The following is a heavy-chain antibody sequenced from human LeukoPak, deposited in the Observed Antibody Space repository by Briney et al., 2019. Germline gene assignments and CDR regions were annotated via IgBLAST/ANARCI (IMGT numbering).Heavy chain of an antibody. CDR2: TYYTGPT. V-gene: IGHV4-39*07. CDR3: ARGPVDLTGSDVFDI. D-gene: IGHD3-9*01. Sequence: SETLSLTCTVSGVSISTSRYYWGWIRQPPGKGLEWIGNTYYTGPTYYNASLESRVTIAVDTSKNQFSLKLSSVTAADTAVYYCARGPVDLTGSDVFDIWGQGTMVTVSS. CDR1: GVSISTSRYY. J-gene: IGHJ3*02.